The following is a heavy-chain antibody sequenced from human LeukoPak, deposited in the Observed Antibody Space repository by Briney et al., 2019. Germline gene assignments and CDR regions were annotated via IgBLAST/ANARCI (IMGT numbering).Heavy chain of an antibody. CDR3: AKRSHYDGSHSLSFYFDS. CDR2: IVGSGGNT. J-gene: IGHJ4*02. V-gene: IGHV3-23*01. CDR1: GFSFSSYP. Sequence: GGSERLSCAASGFSFSSYPMHWVRQAPGKGLEWVSAIVGSGGNTFYADSVKGRFTISRDNSKNTLYLQMNSLGPEDTAVYYCAKRSHYDGSHSLSFYFDSWGQGALVTVSS. D-gene: IGHD1-26*01.